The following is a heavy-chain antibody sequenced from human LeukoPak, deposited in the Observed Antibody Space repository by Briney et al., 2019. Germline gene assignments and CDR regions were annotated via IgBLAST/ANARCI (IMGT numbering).Heavy chain of an antibody. Sequence: KPSETLSLTCTVSGGYISSYYWSWIRQPPGKGLEWIGYIYYSGSTNYNPSLKSRVTISVDTSKNQFSLKLSSVTAADTAVYYCARGGGIAAAGPHYYYYYMDVWGKGTTVTVSS. D-gene: IGHD6-13*01. CDR3: ARGGGIAAAGPHYYYYYMDV. CDR1: GGYISSYY. J-gene: IGHJ6*03. V-gene: IGHV4-59*01. CDR2: IYYSGST.